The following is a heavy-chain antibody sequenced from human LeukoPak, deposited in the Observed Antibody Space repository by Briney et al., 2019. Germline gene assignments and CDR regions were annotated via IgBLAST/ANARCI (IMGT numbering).Heavy chain of an antibody. CDR2: ISGSSSYI. V-gene: IGHV3-21*04. CDR1: GFTFSSYS. CDR3: AKDWYSSGWYYIDY. J-gene: IGHJ4*02. Sequence: KPGGSLRLSCAASGFTFSSYSMNWVRQAPGKGLEWVSSISGSSSYIYYADSVKGRFTISRDNSKNTLYLQMNSLRAEDTAVYYRAKDWYSSGWYYIDYWGQGTLVTVSS. D-gene: IGHD6-19*01.